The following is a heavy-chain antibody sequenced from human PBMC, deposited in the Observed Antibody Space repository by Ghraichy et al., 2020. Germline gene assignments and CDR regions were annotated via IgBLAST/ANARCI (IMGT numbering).Heavy chain of an antibody. Sequence: GGSLRLSCAASGFPFSTYAMSWVRQAPGKGLEWVSGISGSGGGTNYADSVKGRFSISRDNSKNTLYLQMNSLRAEDTAVYYCAKGTMTMGPRQLDFWGQGTLVIVSS. V-gene: IGHV3-23*01. CDR2: ISGSGGGT. D-gene: IGHD4/OR15-4a*01. CDR1: GFPFSTYA. J-gene: IGHJ4*02. CDR3: AKGTMTMGPRQLDF.